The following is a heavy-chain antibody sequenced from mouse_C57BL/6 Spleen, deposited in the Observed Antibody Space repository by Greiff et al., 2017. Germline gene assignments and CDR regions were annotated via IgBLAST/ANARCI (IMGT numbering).Heavy chain of an antibody. CDR1: GYSITSGYY. D-gene: IGHD1-1*01. V-gene: IGHV3-6*01. CDR3: ARETYYYGSRYYFDY. Sequence: VQLQESGPGLVKPSQSLSLTCSVTGYSITSGYYWNWIRQFPGNKLEWMGYISYDGSNNYNPSLKNRISITRDTSKNQFFLKLNSVTTEDTATYYCARETYYYGSRYYFDYWGQGTTLTVSS. J-gene: IGHJ2*01. CDR2: ISYDGSN.